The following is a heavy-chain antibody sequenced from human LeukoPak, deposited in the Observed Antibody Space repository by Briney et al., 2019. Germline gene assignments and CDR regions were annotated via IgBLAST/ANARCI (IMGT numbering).Heavy chain of an antibody. Sequence: GASVKVSCKASGYTFTGYYMHWVRQAPGQGLEWMGRINPNSGGTNYAQKFQGRVTMTRETSISTAYMELSRLRSDDTAVYYCARAIHDSSGYYYFGYWGQGTLVTVSS. D-gene: IGHD3-22*01. J-gene: IGHJ4*02. CDR1: GYTFTGYY. CDR3: ARAIHDSSGYYYFGY. V-gene: IGHV1-2*06. CDR2: INPNSGGT.